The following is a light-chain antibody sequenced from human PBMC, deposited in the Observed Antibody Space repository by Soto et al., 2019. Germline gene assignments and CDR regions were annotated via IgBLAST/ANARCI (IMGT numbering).Light chain of an antibody. Sequence: DIQMTQSPSALSASVGDRVTITCRASQSISTYLNWYQQKPKKAPELLIYAASTLQSGVPSRFSGSGFGTDFTLTISSLQPEDFATYYCQQSYSIPLTFGPGTKVDV. V-gene: IGKV1-39*01. J-gene: IGKJ3*01. CDR2: AAS. CDR1: QSISTY. CDR3: QQSYSIPLT.